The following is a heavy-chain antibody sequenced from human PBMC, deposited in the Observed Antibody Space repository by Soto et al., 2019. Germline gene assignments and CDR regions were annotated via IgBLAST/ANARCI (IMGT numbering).Heavy chain of an antibody. CDR1: GYILTSYA. CDR2: INAANGNT. D-gene: IGHD4-17*01. V-gene: IGHV1-3*01. Sequence: QVLLVQCGAEVKEPGAIVKVSCKASGYILTSYAIHWMRQAPGQRLEWIGWINAANGNTKYSQKFQDRVTLTSDTSANTAYLELSSLESEDTAVYYCARPDSTVVFPGGNCDLWGRGTLITVSS. CDR3: ARPDSTVVFPGGNCDL. J-gene: IGHJ2*01.